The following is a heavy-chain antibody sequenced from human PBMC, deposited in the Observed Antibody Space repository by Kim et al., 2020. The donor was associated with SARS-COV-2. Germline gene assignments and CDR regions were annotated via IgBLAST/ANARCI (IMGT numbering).Heavy chain of an antibody. V-gene: IGHV3-23*01. Sequence: GGSLRLSCAASGFTFSSYAMSWVRQAPGKGLEWVSAISGSGGSTYYADSVKGRFTISRDNSKNTLYLQMNSLRAEDTAVYYCAKDSRLGIVASACAYWGQGTLVTVSS. CDR1: GFTFSSYA. CDR3: AKDSRLGIVASACAY. D-gene: IGHD1-26*01. J-gene: IGHJ4*02. CDR2: ISGSGGST.